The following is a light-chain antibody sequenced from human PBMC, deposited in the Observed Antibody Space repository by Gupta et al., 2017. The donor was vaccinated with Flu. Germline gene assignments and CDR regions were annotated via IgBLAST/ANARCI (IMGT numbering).Light chain of an antibody. Sequence: SVTISCTGTSAEVGDYNSVSWYQQRPGKAPKLMIYDVNNRPSGVSNRFSGSKSGNTASLTISGLQTEDEADYYCSSYTNFKIPVFGGGTRVTVL. V-gene: IGLV2-14*03. CDR1: SAEVGDYNS. CDR2: DVN. J-gene: IGLJ3*02. CDR3: SSYTNFKIPV.